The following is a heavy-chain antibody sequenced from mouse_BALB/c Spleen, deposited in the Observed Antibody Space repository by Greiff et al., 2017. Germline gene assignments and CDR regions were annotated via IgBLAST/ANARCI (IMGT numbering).Heavy chain of an antibody. J-gene: IGHJ2*01. Sequence: VKLVESGPGLVAPSQSLSITCTVSGFSLTSYDISWIRQPPGKGLEWLGVIWTGGGTNYNSAFMSRLSISKDNSKSQVFLKMNSLQTDDTAIYYCVRDPGGPFDYWGQGTTLTVSS. V-gene: IGHV2-9-2*01. CDR1: GFSLTSYD. CDR2: IWTGGGT. CDR3: VRDPGGPFDY.